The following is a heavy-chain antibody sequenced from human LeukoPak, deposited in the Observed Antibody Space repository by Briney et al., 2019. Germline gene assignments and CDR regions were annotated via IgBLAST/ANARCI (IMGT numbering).Heavy chain of an antibody. CDR2: IIPIFGTA. J-gene: IGHJ5*02. V-gene: IGHV1-69*05. CDR1: GGTFSRYA. Sequence: SVKVSCKASGGTFSRYAISWVRQAPGQGLEWMGGIIPIFGTANYAQKFQGRVTITTDESTSTAYMELSSLRSEDTAVYYCAGILPFRNWFDPWGQGTLVTVSS. CDR3: AGILPFRNWFDP. D-gene: IGHD2-2*01.